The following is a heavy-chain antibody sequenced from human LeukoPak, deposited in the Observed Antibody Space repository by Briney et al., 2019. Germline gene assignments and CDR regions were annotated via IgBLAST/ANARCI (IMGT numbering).Heavy chain of an antibody. CDR1: GFTFSKAW. CDR2: IKSKTDGGTT. CDR3: TTFPSSISMVRGAQVVY. J-gene: IGHJ4*02. D-gene: IGHD3-10*01. Sequence: GSLRLSFAASGFTFSKAWMSWVRPAPGKGLEWVGRIKSKTDGGTTDYAAPVKGRFTISRDDSKNTLYLQMNSLKTEDTAVYYCTTFPSSISMVRGAQVVYWGQGTLVTVSS. V-gene: IGHV3-15*01.